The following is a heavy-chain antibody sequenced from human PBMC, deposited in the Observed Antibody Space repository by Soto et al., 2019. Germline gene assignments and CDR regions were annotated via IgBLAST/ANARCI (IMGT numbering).Heavy chain of an antibody. D-gene: IGHD3-10*01. CDR1: GFTLSGHG. CDR2: VTHDGTER. J-gene: IGHJ4*02. Sequence: QVQLVASGGGVVQPGRSLSLSCAASGFTLSGHGLHWVRQAPGKGLEWVAVVTHDGTERHYPDSVKGRFTITRDISTNTFYLQMNSLRVEDTAMYYCAREKNSGYYRTVDYWGQGTLVTVSS. V-gene: IGHV3-30*03. CDR3: AREKNSGYYRTVDY.